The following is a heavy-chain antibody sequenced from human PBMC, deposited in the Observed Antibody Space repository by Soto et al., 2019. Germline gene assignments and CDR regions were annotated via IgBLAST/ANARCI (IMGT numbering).Heavy chain of an antibody. CDR2: IHGGGSA. V-gene: IGHV3-53*01. Sequence: VQQVESGGGLIQPGGSLRLSCAASGLSVSNNHMTWVRQAPGKGLEWVSLIHGGGSAYYADSVKGRFTISRDNSKNTLYLQMDSLRAEDTAIYYCAGRLTTAASLDYWGQGSLVPVSS. J-gene: IGHJ4*02. CDR1: GLSVSNNH. D-gene: IGHD1-1*01. CDR3: AGRLTTAASLDY.